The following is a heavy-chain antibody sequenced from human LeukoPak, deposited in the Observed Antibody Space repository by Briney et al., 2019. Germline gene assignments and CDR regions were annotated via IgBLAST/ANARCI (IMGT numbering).Heavy chain of an antibody. CDR3: AREAYSSGWPPGYYYYYMDV. CDR1: GYTFTGYY. J-gene: IGHJ6*03. V-gene: IGHV1-2*02. Sequence: GASVKVSCKTSGYTFTGYYMHWVRQAPGQGLEWMGWINPNSGGTNSAQKFQGRVTMTRDTSISTAYMELSRLRSDDTAVYYCAREAYSSGWPPGYYYYYMDVWGKGTTVTVSS. D-gene: IGHD6-19*01. CDR2: INPNSGGT.